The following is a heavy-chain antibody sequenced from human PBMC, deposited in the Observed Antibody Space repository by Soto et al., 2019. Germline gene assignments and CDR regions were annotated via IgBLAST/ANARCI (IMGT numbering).Heavy chain of an antibody. Sequence: QVLLVQSGAEVKKPGASVKVSCKASGFSFTTYYMHWVRHAPGQGLEWMGVINPSGDATTYAQRFQGRVTMTKDTSASTVYMELSSLRSEDTAVYYCTRDWELGYWGQGTLVTVSS. V-gene: IGHV1-46*01. J-gene: IGHJ4*02. D-gene: IGHD3-10*01. CDR1: GFSFTTYY. CDR3: TRDWELGY. CDR2: INPSGDAT.